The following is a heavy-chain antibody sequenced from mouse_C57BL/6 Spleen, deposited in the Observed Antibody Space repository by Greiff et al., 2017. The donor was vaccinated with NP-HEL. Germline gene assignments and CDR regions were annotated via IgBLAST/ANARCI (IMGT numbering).Heavy chain of an antibody. Sequence: EVQLQQSGPELVKPGASVKISCKASGYTFTDYYMNWVKQSHGKSLEWIGDINPNNGGTSYNQKFKGKATLTVDKSSSTAYMELRSLTSEDSAVYYGARRGYYGSRRAMDYWGQGTSVTVSS. CDR2: INPNNGGT. J-gene: IGHJ4*01. CDR3: ARRGYYGSRRAMDY. CDR1: GYTFTDYY. V-gene: IGHV1-26*01. D-gene: IGHD1-1*01.